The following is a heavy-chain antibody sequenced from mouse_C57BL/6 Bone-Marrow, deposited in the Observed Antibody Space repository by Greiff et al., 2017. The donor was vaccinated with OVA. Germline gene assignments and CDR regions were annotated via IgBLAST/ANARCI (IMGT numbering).Heavy chain of an antibody. V-gene: IGHV1-39*01. CDR3: AREILRPTWYFDV. D-gene: IGHD1-2*01. Sequence: VQLKQSGPELVKPGASVKISCKASGYSFTDYNMNWVKQSNGKSLEWIGVINPNYGTTSYNQKFKGKATLTVDTSSSTAYMQLSSLTSEDSAVYYCAREILRPTWYFDVWGTGTTVTVSS. J-gene: IGHJ1*03. CDR2: INPNYGTT. CDR1: GYSFTDYN.